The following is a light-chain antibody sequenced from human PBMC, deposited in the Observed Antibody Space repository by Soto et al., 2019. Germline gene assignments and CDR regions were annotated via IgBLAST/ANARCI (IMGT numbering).Light chain of an antibody. J-gene: IGKJ5*01. CDR2: GAF. V-gene: IGKV3-20*01. CDR1: ASVSSSH. Sequence: IVVTHSPHTLSLSPGQRATTTCRASASVSSSHLAWYEQKPGQAPRLLIYGAFSRATGIPDRFSGSGSGTDFTLTISRLEPEDFAVYYCQQYGSSPPITFGQGTRLEIK. CDR3: QQYGSSPPIT.